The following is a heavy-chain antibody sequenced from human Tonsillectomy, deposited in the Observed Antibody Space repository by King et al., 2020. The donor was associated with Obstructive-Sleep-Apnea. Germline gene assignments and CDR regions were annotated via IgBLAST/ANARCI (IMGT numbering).Heavy chain of an antibody. CDR2: IKSKTDGGTT. J-gene: IGHJ4*02. D-gene: IGHD2-2*01. CDR3: TTDPIVVVPGYDY. V-gene: IGHV3-15*01. Sequence: VQLVESGGGLVKPGGSLRLSCAASGFTFSNAWMSWVRQAPGKGLEWVGRIKSKTDGGTTDYAAPVKGRFTISRDDSKNTLYLQMNSLKTEDTAVYYCTTDPIVVVPGYDYWGQGTLVTVSS. CDR1: GFTFSNAW.